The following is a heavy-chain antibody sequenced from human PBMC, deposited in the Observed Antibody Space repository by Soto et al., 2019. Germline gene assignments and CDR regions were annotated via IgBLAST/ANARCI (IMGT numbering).Heavy chain of an antibody. CDR1: GDSISSGCYS. CDR3: ARAHYGPSGYYFDS. D-gene: IGHD3-22*01. J-gene: IGHJ4*02. V-gene: IGHV4-30-2*01. CDR2: IYHTGST. Sequence: QVQLQESGSGLVKPSQTLSLTCTVSGDSISSGCYSWSLIRQPPRQGLEWIGYIYHTGSTSYSLSLKSRVTMSVDKSKNQFSLSLNSVTAADTAIYYCARAHYGPSGYYFDSWGQGALFTVSS.